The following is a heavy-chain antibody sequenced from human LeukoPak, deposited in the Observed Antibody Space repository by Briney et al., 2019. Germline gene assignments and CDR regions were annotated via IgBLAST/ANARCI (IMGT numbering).Heavy chain of an antibody. V-gene: IGHV1-2*02. CDR2: INPNSGGT. D-gene: IGHD3-22*01. CDR3: ARIPTRSGYPSGFGY. Sequence: ASVKVSCKASGYTFTGYYMHWVRQAPGQGLEWMGWINPNSGGTNYAQKFQGRVTMTRDTSISTAYVELSRLRSDDTAVYYCARIPTRSGYPSGFGYWGQGTLVTVSS. J-gene: IGHJ4*02. CDR1: GYTFTGYY.